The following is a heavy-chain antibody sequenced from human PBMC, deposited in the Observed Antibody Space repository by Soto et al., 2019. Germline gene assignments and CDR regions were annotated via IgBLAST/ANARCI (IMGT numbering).Heavy chain of an antibody. D-gene: IGHD1-26*01. Sequence: GGSLRLSCAASGFTFSTYGIHWVRQSPGKGLEWVALISYDGSNKYYADSVKGRFTISRDNSKNTLYLQMNSLRVEDTAVYYCANVHVGSYGMDVWGQGT. V-gene: IGHV3-30*18. J-gene: IGHJ6*02. CDR1: GFTFSTYG. CDR2: ISYDGSNK. CDR3: ANVHVGSYGMDV.